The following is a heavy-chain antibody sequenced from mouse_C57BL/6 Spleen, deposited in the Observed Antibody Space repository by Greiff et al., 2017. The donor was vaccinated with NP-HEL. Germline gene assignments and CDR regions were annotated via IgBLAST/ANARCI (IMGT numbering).Heavy chain of an antibody. CDR3: ARTPRQLYFDY. V-gene: IGHV1-82*01. Sequence: QVQLKQSGPELVKPGASVKISCKASGYAFSSSWMNWVKQRPGKGLEWIGRIYPGDGDTNYNGKFKGKATLTADKSSSTAYMQLSSLTSEDSAVYFCARTPRQLYFDYWGQGTTLTVSS. J-gene: IGHJ2*01. D-gene: IGHD3-2*01. CDR1: GYAFSSSW. CDR2: IYPGDGDT.